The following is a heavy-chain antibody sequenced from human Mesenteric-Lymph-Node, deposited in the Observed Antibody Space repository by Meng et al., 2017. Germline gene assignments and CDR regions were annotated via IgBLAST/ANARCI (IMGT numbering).Heavy chain of an antibody. Sequence: QAQLQPSGPGLVNPSQTPSLTCAISGDSVSSKSAAWNWIRQSPSRGLEWLGRTYYRSKWYTEFAVSMQSRITISPDTSKNQFSLQLISVTAADTAVYYCARDPGTVTDYWGQGTLVTVSS. CDR3: ARDPGTVTDY. CDR1: GDSVSSKSAA. J-gene: IGHJ4*02. CDR2: TYYRSKWYT. V-gene: IGHV6-1*01. D-gene: IGHD4-17*01.